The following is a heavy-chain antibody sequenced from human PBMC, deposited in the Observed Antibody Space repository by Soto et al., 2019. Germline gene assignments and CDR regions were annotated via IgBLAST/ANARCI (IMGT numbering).Heavy chain of an antibody. J-gene: IGHJ2*01. CDR2: FYSGATT. CDR3: ARSSFWRYGGNMLYPGYCDV. CDR1: GGSISGSPNY. V-gene: IGHV4-39*01. D-gene: IGHD2-8*01. Sequence: QVKLEESGPGLVKPSETLSLTCTVSGGSISGSPNYWGWIRQPPGKGLEWIGSFYSGATTYYHPSLKSRVAISVDTSTNQFSLNLTSLPAADTAVYYCARSSFWRYGGNMLYPGYCDVLGRGTLVTASS.